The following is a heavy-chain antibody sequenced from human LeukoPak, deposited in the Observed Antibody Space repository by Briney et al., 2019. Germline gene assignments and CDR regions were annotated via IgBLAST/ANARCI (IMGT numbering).Heavy chain of an antibody. J-gene: IGHJ6*02. CDR2: ISSSSSYI. Sequence: GGSLRLSCAASGFTFNSYDMNWVRQAPGKGLEWVSSISSSSSYIYYADSVKGRFTISRDNANNSLYLQMNSLRVEDTAVYYCARVAQWLVQWYYFHYGMDVWGQGTTVTVSS. D-gene: IGHD6-19*01. CDR3: ARVAQWLVQWYYFHYGMDV. CDR1: GFTFNSYD. V-gene: IGHV3-21*01.